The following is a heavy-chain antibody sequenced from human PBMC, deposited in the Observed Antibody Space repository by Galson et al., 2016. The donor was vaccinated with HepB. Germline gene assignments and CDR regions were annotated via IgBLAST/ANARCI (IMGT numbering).Heavy chain of an antibody. Sequence: CAISGDSVSSNSVAWNWIRQSPSRGLEWLGRTYKNYATSVKSRITINSDTSKNQFSLHLNSVTPDDTALYYCARGIWNSFDVWGQGTVVTVSS. V-gene: IGHV6-1*01. J-gene: IGHJ3*01. CDR1: GDSVSSNSVA. CDR3: ARGIWNSFDV. D-gene: IGHD2-15*01. CDR2: TYK.